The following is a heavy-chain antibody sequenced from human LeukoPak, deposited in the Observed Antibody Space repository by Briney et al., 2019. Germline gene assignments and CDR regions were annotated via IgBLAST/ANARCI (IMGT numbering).Heavy chain of an antibody. Sequence: QSGGSLRVSCAASGFTFSSYAMSWVRQAPGKGLEWVSAISTSGGSTYYADSVKGRFTISRDNSKNTLYLQMNSLRAEDTAVYYCAEALSGYNSRLYYFYYMDVWGKGTTVTVSS. V-gene: IGHV3-23*01. CDR2: ISTSGGST. J-gene: IGHJ6*03. CDR1: GFTFSSYA. CDR3: AEALSGYNSRLYYFYYMDV. D-gene: IGHD6-13*01.